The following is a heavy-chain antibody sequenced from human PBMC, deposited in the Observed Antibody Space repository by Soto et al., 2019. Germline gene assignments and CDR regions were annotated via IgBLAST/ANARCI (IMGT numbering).Heavy chain of an antibody. V-gene: IGHV3-7*03. D-gene: IGHD5-12*01. J-gene: IGHJ6*02. CDR3: ARDGVEMATSYYYYYYGMDV. Sequence: GGSLRLSCAASGFTFSSYWMSWVRQAPGKGLEWVANIKQDGSEKYYVDSVKGRFTISRDNAKNSLYLQMNSLRAEDTAVYYCARDGVEMATSYYYYYYGMDVWGQGTTVTVSS. CDR1: GFTFSSYW. CDR2: IKQDGSEK.